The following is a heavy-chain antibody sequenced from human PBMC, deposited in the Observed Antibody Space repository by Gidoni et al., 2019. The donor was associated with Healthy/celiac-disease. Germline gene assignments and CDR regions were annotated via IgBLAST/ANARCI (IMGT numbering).Heavy chain of an antibody. CDR2: IDPSDSYT. V-gene: IGHV5-10-1*03. CDR3: ATLTIFGAGDLWEDEFDY. Sequence: EVQLVQSGAEVKKHGESLRIPCKGSGYSFTSYWISWVRQMPGKGLEWMGRIDPSDSYTNYSPSFQGHVTISADKSISTAYLQWSSLKASDTAMYYCATLTIFGAGDLWEDEFDYWGQGTLVTVSS. D-gene: IGHD3-3*01. J-gene: IGHJ4*02. CDR1: GYSFTSYW.